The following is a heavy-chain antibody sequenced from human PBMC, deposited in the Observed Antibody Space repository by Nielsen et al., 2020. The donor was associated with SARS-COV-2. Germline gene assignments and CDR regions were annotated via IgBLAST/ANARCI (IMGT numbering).Heavy chain of an antibody. D-gene: IGHD4-17*01. V-gene: IGHV3-30-3*01. CDR2: ISYDGSNK. Sequence: GGSLRLSCEASGFSLGDYWMSWVRQAPGKGLEWVAVISYDGSNKYYADSVKGRFTISRDNSKNTLYLQMNSLRAEDTAVYYCATFTTVTDTVDYWGQGTLVTVSS. CDR1: GFSLGDYW. J-gene: IGHJ4*02. CDR3: ATFTTVTDTVDY.